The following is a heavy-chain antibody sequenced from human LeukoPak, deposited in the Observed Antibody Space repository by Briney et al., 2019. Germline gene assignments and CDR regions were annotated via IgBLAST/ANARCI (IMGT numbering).Heavy chain of an antibody. J-gene: IGHJ4*02. V-gene: IGHV3-66*01. CDR3: ASSGDQYYFDY. CDR2: IYSGGST. CDR1: GFTVSSNY. Sequence: GGSLRLSCAASGFTVSSNYMSWVRQAPGKGLEWVSVIYSGGSTYYADSVKGRFTISRDNSKNTLYLQMNSLRAEDTAVHYCASSGDQYYFDYWGQGTLVTVSS. D-gene: IGHD6-19*01.